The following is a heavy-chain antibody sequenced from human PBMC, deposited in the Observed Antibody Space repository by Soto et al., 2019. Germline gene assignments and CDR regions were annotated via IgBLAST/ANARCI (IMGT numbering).Heavy chain of an antibody. Sequence: SETLSLTCTVSGASVRSYHWSWIRQAAGKGLEWIGRVQMSGTTNYNPSLKTRVTMSLDTSKNEVSLRMTSVTAADTAVYFCAKDRSTMRWFDPWGQGILVTVS. D-gene: IGHD1-1*01. CDR2: VQMSGTT. CDR3: AKDRSTMRWFDP. J-gene: IGHJ5*02. CDR1: GASVRSYH. V-gene: IGHV4-4*07.